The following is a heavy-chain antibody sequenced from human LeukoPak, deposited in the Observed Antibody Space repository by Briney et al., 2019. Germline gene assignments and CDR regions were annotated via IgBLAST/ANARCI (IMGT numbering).Heavy chain of an antibody. CDR1: GFTFSSYC. CDR2: ITRSSSYK. CDR3: DRGPTCGYNCFWFDC. D-gene: IGHD1-20*01. V-gene: IGHV3-21*01. J-gene: IGHJ4*02. Sequence: GGSLRLSCAASGFTFSSYCMSWVRQAPGEGLEWVSSITRSSSYKYYADSVKGRFTISRDNAENSLYLQMNSLRAEDTAVYYCDRGPTCGYNCFWFDCWGQGTLVTVSS.